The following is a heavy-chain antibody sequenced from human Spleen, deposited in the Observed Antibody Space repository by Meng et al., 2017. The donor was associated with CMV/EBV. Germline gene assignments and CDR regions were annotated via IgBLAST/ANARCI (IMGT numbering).Heavy chain of an antibody. CDR1: GYTLTELS. J-gene: IGHJ6*02. Sequence: ASVKVSCKVSGYTLTELSMHWVRQATGEGLEWMGWVNADSGNRGYAQKFKGRVTMTTSSSMNIAYMELSSLRSEDTAVYYCASFSDGDSKYQYAVDVWGQGTTVTVSS. D-gene: IGHD2-2*01. CDR3: ASFSDGDSKYQYAVDV. CDR2: VNADSGNR. V-gene: IGHV1-8*01.